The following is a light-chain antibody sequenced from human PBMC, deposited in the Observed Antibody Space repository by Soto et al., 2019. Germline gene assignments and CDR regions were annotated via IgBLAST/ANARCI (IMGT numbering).Light chain of an antibody. J-gene: IGLJ1*01. Sequence: QSALTQPASVSGSPGQSITISCTGTSSDVGGYNYVSWYQQYPGKAPKLMIFDVSNRPSGVSNRCSGSKSGNTASLTISGLQAEDEADYYCSSYTSSSTRVFGTGTKLTVL. CDR2: DVS. CDR3: SSYTSSSTRV. V-gene: IGLV2-14*01. CDR1: SSDVGGYNY.